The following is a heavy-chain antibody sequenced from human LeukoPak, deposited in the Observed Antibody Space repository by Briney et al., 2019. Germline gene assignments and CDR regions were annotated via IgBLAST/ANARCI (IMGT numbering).Heavy chain of an antibody. CDR3: AKSVVVITFRFDD. CDR1: GFTVSSNH. J-gene: IGHJ4*02. Sequence: GGSLRLSCAVSGFTVSSNHMSWVRQAPGKGLEWVSVFYSGGDTHYADSVKGRFTISRDNSKNMVYLQMNSLRADDTAVYYCAKSVVVITFRFDDWGQGALVTVSS. D-gene: IGHD2-15*01. V-gene: IGHV3-53*01. CDR2: FYSGGDT.